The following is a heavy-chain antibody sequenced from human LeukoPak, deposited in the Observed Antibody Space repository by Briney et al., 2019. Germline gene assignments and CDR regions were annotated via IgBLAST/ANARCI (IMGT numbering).Heavy chain of an antibody. Sequence: SETLSLTCTVSGGSISSSSYYWGWIRQPPGKGLEWIGSIYYSGSTYYNPSLKSRVTISVDTSKNQFSLRLSSVTAADTAVYYCASATAPYYYYMDVWGKGTTVTVSS. CDR1: GGSISSSSYY. CDR3: ASATAPYYYYMDV. D-gene: IGHD6-25*01. J-gene: IGHJ6*03. V-gene: IGHV4-39*07. CDR2: IYYSGST.